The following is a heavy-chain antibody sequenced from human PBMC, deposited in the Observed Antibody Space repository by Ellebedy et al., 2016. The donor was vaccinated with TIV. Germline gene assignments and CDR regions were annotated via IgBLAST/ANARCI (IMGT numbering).Heavy chain of an antibody. CDR3: ARGPPIVGGAFDI. D-gene: IGHD1-26*01. J-gene: IGHJ3*02. CDR1: GYTFTGHY. V-gene: IGHV1-2*02. Sequence: AASVKVSCKASGYTFTGHYMHWVRQAPGQGLEWMGWINPNSGDANYAQKFQGRVTMTRDTSISTSYMELSRLRSDDTVVYYCARGPPIVGGAFDIWGQGTTVTVSS. CDR2: INPNSGDA.